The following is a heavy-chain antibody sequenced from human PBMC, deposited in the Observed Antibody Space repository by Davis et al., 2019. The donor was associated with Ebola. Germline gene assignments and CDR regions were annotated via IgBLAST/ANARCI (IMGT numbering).Heavy chain of an antibody. CDR1: GGTFSSYA. Sequence: SVQVSCKTSGGTFSSYAISWVRQAPGQGLEWMGRIIPILGIANYAQKFQGRVTITADKFTSTAYMELSSLRSEDTAVYYCARHTALVNYYFDYWGQGTLVTVSS. V-gene: IGHV1-69*04. J-gene: IGHJ4*02. CDR2: IIPILGIA. D-gene: IGHD5-18*01. CDR3: ARHTALVNYYFDY.